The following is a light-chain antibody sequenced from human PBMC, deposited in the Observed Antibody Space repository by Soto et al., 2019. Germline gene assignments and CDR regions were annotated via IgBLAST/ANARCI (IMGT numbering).Light chain of an antibody. J-gene: IGLJ2*01. CDR1: SSGVGSYNL. Sequence: QSVLTQPASLSGSPGQSISISCTGTSSGVGSYNLVSWYQQHPGTAPKLIIYEANKRPSGLSTRFSGSKSGNTASLAISGLQAEDEADYFCSSYAGISTLVVFGGGTKVTVL. CDR2: EAN. V-gene: IGLV2-23*01. CDR3: SSYAGISTLVV.